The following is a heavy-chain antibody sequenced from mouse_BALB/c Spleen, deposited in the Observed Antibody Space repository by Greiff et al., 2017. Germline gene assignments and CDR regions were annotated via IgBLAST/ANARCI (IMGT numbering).Heavy chain of an antibody. V-gene: IGHV3-6*02. CDR2: ISYDGSN. CDR3: ARDGGLGPVDD. J-gene: IGHJ2*01. CDR1: GYSITSGYS. Sequence: EVKLEESGPGLVKPSQSLSLTCSVTGYSITSGYSWNWIRQFPGNTLEWMGYISYDGSNNYNPSLKNRISITRDTSKNQFFLKLNSVTTEDTATYCCARDGGLGPVDDWGQGTTLTVAA. D-gene: IGHD4-1*01.